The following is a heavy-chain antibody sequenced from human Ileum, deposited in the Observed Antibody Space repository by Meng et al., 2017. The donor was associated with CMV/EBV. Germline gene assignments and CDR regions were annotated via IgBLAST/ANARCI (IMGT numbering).Heavy chain of an antibody. Sequence: GSLRLSCTVSSGSISRYYWSWIRQPPGKGLEWIGYISDSGSSSYNPSLKSRVSISIDTSKNQFSLKLASVTAADTAVYYCARGGCSGGTCFRWLDPWGQGALVTVSS. CDR1: SGSISRYY. CDR2: ISDSGSS. D-gene: IGHD2-15*01. CDR3: ARGGCSGGTCFRWLDP. J-gene: IGHJ5*02. V-gene: IGHV4-59*01.